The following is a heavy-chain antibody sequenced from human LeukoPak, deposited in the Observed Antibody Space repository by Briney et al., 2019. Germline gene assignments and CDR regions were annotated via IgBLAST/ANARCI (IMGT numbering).Heavy chain of an antibody. D-gene: IGHD3-9*01. CDR2: INPSGGST. J-gene: IGHJ4*02. CDR3: ARGSRPVYNLLTGKRYFDY. CDR1: GYTFTTYY. Sequence: ASVKVSCKASGYTFTTYYVRWVRQAPGQGLEWMGIINPSGGSTTYAQKFRGRLTMTRDMSTSTVYMELSSLRSEDTAVYYCARGSRPVYNLLTGKRYFDYWGQGTLLTASS. V-gene: IGHV1-46*01.